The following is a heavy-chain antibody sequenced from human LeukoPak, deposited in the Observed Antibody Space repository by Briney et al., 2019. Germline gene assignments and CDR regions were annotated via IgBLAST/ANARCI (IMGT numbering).Heavy chain of an antibody. CDR2: INHSGST. V-gene: IGHV4-34*01. CDR3: ARDHCSSTSCYTNTFYYYYGMDV. CDR1: GGSFSSYY. Sequence: SETLSLTCAVYGGSFSSYYWSWIRQPPGKGLEWIGKINHSGSTNYNPSLKSRVTISVDTSKNQFSLKLSSVTAADTAVYYCARDHCSSTSCYTNTFYYYYGMDVWGQGTTVTVSS. J-gene: IGHJ6*02. D-gene: IGHD2-2*02.